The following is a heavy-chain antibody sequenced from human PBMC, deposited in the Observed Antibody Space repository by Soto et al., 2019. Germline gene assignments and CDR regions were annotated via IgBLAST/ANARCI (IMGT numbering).Heavy chain of an antibody. CDR3: ARRARFDSSGYYYANYFDY. CDR1: GYSFTSYW. Sequence: GESLKISCKGSGYSFTSYWIGWVRQMPGKGLEWMGIIYPGDSDTRYSPSFQGQVTISADKSISTAYLQWSSLKASDTAMYYCARRARFDSSGYYYANYFDYWGQGTLVTVSS. D-gene: IGHD3-22*01. V-gene: IGHV5-51*01. CDR2: IYPGDSDT. J-gene: IGHJ4*02.